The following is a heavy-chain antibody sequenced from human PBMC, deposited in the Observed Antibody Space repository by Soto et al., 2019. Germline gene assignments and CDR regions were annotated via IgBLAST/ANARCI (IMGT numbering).Heavy chain of an antibody. CDR3: ATPRGLGAFDI. D-gene: IGHD3-16*01. V-gene: IGHV3-48*01. J-gene: IGHJ3*02. CDR1: GFSISYYS. CDR2: ISSTSSTI. Sequence: EMQLVESGGGLVQPGGSLRLSCAASGFSISYYSMNWVRQAPGKGLEWVSYISSTSSTIYYADSVKGRFTVSRDNAENSLYLQMNSLRAEDTAVYYCATPRGLGAFDIWGRGTTVIVSS.